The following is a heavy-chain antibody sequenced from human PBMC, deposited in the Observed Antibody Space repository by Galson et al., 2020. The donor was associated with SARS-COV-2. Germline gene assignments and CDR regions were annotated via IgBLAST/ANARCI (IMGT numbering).Heavy chain of an antibody. D-gene: IGHD6-19*01. CDR1: GGSISSTSYY. CDR2: IYYNGNS. Sequence: SETLSLTCTVSGGSISSTSYYWGWIRQPPGKGLEWIGSIYYNGNSYYNPSLKSRVTISVDTSKNQFSLYLSSVTATDTTVYYCARIVREEGRKAVAKYFDYWGQGTLVTVSS. V-gene: IGHV4-39*01. CDR3: ARIVREEGRKAVAKYFDY. J-gene: IGHJ4*02.